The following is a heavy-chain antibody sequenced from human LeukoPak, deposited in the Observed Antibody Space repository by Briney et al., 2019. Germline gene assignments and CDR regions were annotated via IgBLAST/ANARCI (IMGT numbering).Heavy chain of an antibody. D-gene: IGHD4-11*01. CDR2: IFYSGNT. J-gene: IGHJ5*02. CDR1: GXSISSHY. V-gene: IGHV4-59*11. CDR3: ARTGDYSRSTGGWFEP. Sequence: SSETLSLTCTVSGXSISSHYWSWVRQAPGKGLEWIGYIFYSGNTNYSPSLKSRVTISVDTSKNQFSLRLTSVTTADTAVYSCARTGDYSRSTGGWFEPWGQGNLVTVSS.